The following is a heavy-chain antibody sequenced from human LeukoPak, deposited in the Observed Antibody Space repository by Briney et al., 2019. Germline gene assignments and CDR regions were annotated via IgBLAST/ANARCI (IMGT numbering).Heavy chain of an antibody. Sequence: GGSLRLSCAASGFTFSNARMSWVRQAPGKGLEWVGRIKSRTDDGTTDYAASVKGRFTISRDDSKSTLFLQMNSLTTDDTAVYYCTGRWYSGSGSYGDWGQGALVTVSS. D-gene: IGHD3-10*01. CDR1: GFTFSNAR. CDR2: IKSRTDDGTT. J-gene: IGHJ4*02. CDR3: TGRWYSGSGSYGD. V-gene: IGHV3-15*01.